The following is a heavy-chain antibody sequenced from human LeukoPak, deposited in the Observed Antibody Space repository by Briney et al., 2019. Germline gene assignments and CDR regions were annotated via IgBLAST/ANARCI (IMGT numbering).Heavy chain of an antibody. CDR2: IYHSGST. V-gene: IGHV4-38-2*02. J-gene: IGHJ4*02. CDR1: GYSISSGYY. CDR3: ARVGSLVSYYYDSSGFFAFDY. Sequence: SETLSLTCTVSGYSISSGYYWGWIRQPPGKGLEWIGSIYHSGSTYYNPSLKSRVTISVDTSKNQFSLKLSSVTAADTAVYYCARVGSLVSYYYDSSGFFAFDYWGQGTLVTVSS. D-gene: IGHD3-22*01.